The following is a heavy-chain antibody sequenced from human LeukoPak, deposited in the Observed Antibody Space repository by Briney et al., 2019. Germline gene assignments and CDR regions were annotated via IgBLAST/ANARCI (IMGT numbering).Heavy chain of an antibody. CDR2: IYHSGST. CDR1: GGSISSGGYS. D-gene: IGHD2-2*01. V-gene: IGHV4-30-2*01. J-gene: IGHJ5*02. CDR3: ARGDCSSTSCYALSWFDP. Sequence: PSQTLSLTCAVSGGSISSGGYSWSWIRQPPGKGLEWIGYIYHSGSTYYNPSLKSRVTISVDRSKNQFSLKLGSVTAADTAVYYCARGDCSSTSCYALSWFDPWGQGTLVTVSS.